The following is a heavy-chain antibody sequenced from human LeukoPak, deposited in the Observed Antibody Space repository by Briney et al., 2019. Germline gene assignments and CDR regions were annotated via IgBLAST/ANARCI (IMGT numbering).Heavy chain of an antibody. CDR3: ARHGVPMVRGVIYNFDY. CDR1: GGSFSGYY. CDR2: INHSGST. V-gene: IGHV4-34*01. J-gene: IGHJ4*02. Sequence: SETLSLTCAVYGGSFSGYYWSWIRQPPGKGLECIGEINHSGSTNYNPSLKSRVTISVDTSKNQFSLKLSSVTAADTAVYYCARHGVPMVRGVIYNFDYWGQGTLVTVSS. D-gene: IGHD3-10*01.